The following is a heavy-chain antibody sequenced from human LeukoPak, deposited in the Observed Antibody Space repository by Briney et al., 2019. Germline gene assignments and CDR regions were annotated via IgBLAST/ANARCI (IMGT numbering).Heavy chain of an antibody. CDR1: GFTFSDYA. Sequence: PGGSLRLSCAASGFTFSDYAMHWVRHAPGKGLEWVALISYDGSNKYYADSVKGRFTISKDNSKNTLDLQMNSLRPEDTAVYYCARAGGSGSSSAHYWGQGTLVTVSS. V-gene: IGHV3-30*03. J-gene: IGHJ4*02. CDR2: ISYDGSNK. CDR3: ARAGGSGSSSAHY. D-gene: IGHD1-26*01.